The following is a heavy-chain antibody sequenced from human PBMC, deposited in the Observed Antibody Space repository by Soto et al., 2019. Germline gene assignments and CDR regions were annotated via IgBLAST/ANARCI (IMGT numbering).Heavy chain of an antibody. V-gene: IGHV3-66*01. CDR1: GFTVSINY. CDR2: IYSGGST. D-gene: IGHD2-15*01. CDR3: ARDSGYCSGGACFGDWYFDL. J-gene: IGHJ2*01. Sequence: PGGSLRLSFAASGFTVSINYISWVRQAPGKGLEWVSVIYSGGSTYYADSVKARFTISRDNSKNTVYLQMNSLRADDTAVYFCARDSGYCSGGACFGDWYFDLWGRGTLVTVSS.